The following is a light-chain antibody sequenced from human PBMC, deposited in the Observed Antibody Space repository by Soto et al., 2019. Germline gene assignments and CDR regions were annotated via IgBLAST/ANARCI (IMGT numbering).Light chain of an antibody. Sequence: QSVLTQPASVSGSPGQSITISCTGTSSDVGGSDLVSWHQQHPGKAPKLMIYDVSKWPSGVSNRFSGSKSGNTASLTISGLQAEDEADYYCSSYTSSRSYVFGTGTKVTV. CDR1: SSDVGGSDL. CDR2: DVS. CDR3: SSYTSSRSYV. V-gene: IGLV2-14*01. J-gene: IGLJ1*01.